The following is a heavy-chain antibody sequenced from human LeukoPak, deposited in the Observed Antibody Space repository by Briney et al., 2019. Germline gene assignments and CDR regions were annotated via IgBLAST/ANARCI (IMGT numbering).Heavy chain of an antibody. CDR3: ARDRTWIQLWANWFDP. D-gene: IGHD5-18*01. J-gene: IGHJ5*02. CDR1: GLTFSSYS. V-gene: IGHV3-21*01. CDR2: ISSSSSYI. Sequence: PGGSLRLSCAAFGLTFSSYSMNWVRQAPGKGLEWVSSISSSSSYIYYADSVKGRFTISRDNAKNSLYLQMNSLRAEDTAVYYCARDRTWIQLWANWFDPWGQGTLVTVSS.